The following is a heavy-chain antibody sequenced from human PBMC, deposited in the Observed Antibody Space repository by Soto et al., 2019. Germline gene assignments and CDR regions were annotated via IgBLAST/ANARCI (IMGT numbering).Heavy chain of an antibody. CDR3: ARDSHSQQPNHRWGGGYMYV. CDR1: GGSISNGGYY. V-gene: IGHV4-31*11. Sequence: QVQLQESGPGLVKPSQTLSLTCAVSGGSISNGGYYWSWIRQHPGKDLEWIGSIYFSGSTYYNPCLKSRVTISVATPKNQFSLKLSSVTAADTAMYYCARDSHSQQPNHRWGGGYMYVWGKGTTVTVSS. J-gene: IGHJ6*03. D-gene: IGHD6-13*01. CDR2: IYFSGST.